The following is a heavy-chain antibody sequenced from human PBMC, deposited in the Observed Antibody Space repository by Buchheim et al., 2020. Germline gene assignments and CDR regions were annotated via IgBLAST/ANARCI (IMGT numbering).Heavy chain of an antibody. J-gene: IGHJ4*02. CDR3: AAARLLWFREFDY. V-gene: IGHV3-30*04. Sequence: QVQLVESGGGVVQPGRSLRLSCAASGFTFSSYAMHWVRQAPGKGLEWVAVISYDGSNKYYADSVKGRLTISRENSKNTLYLQMNSLRAEDAAVYYCAAARLLWFREFDYWGQGTL. D-gene: IGHD3-10*01. CDR2: ISYDGSNK. CDR1: GFTFSSYA.